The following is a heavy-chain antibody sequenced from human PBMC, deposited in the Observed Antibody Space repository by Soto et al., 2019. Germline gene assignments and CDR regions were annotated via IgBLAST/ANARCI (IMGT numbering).Heavy chain of an antibody. Sequence: EVQLLESGGDLVQPGGSLRLSCAASGFSFRNDAMRWVRHAPGKGLEWVSAISGPGGSIYYADSVKGRFTISKDNSKNTTYLKMNSLRGEDAAVYYCAKKGGRTQLVLMETCYFDLWGRGNLVTVSS. V-gene: IGHV3-23*01. J-gene: IGHJ2*01. CDR2: ISGPGGSI. CDR3: AKKGGRTQLVLMETCYFDL. D-gene: IGHD1-1*01. CDR1: GFSFRNDA.